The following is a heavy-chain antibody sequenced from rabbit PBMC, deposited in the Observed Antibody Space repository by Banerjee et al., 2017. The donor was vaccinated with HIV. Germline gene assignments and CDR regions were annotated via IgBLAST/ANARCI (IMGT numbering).Heavy chain of an antibody. V-gene: IGHV1S45*01. Sequence: QEQLEESGGDLVKPEGSLTLTCTASGFSFSSYWICWVRQAPGKGLEWIACINTITGDTVYATWAKGRFTISKASWTTVTLQMTSLTAADTASYFCARDLAGVIGWNFDLWGQGTLVTVS. CDR3: ARDLAGVIGWNFDL. D-gene: IGHD4-1*01. J-gene: IGHJ4*01. CDR1: GFSFSSYW. CDR2: INTITGDT.